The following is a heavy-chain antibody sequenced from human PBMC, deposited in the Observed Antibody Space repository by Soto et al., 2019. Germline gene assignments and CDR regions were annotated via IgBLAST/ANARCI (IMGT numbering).Heavy chain of an antibody. Sequence: GGSLRLSCAASGFTFSSYAMSWVRQAPGKGLEWVSAISGSGGSTYYADSVKGRFTISRDNSKNTLYLQMNSLRAEDTAVYYCARSPTYDSRGYGENWGQGALVTVSS. CDR2: ISGSGGST. V-gene: IGHV3-23*01. D-gene: IGHD3-22*01. CDR1: GFTFSSYA. CDR3: ARSPTYDSRGYGEN. J-gene: IGHJ4*02.